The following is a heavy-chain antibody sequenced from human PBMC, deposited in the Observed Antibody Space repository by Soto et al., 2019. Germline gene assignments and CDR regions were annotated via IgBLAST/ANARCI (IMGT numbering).Heavy chain of an antibody. V-gene: IGHV1-18*04. CDR3: ARGVGSGTYYNQYNWFDP. J-gene: IGHJ5*02. CDR2: INPNNGDT. D-gene: IGHD3-10*01. CDR1: GYTFTDYY. Sequence: ASVKVSCKASGYTFTDYYMYWVRQAPGQGLEWKGWINPNNGDTNHAQKLQGRVTMTTDTSTSTAYMELRSLRSDDTAVYYCARGVGSGTYYNQYNWFDPWGQGTLVTVSS.